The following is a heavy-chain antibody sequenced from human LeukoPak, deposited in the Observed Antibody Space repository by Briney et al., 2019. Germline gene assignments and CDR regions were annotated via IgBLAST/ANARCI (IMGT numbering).Heavy chain of an antibody. CDR3: VKGGGLHWGYINY. D-gene: IGHD5-12*01. V-gene: IGHV3-23*01. J-gene: IGHJ4*02. CDR2: ISGSNDNT. CDR1: GFTFSSYS. Sequence: PGGSLRLSCAASGFTFSSYSMNWVRQAPGKGLEWVSLISGSNDNTYYADSVKGRFTISRDNSMNTLYLQMNSLRAEDTAVYYCVKGGGLHWGYINYWGQGTLVTVSS.